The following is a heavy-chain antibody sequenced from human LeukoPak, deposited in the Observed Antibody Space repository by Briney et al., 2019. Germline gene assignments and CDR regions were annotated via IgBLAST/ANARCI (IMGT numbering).Heavy chain of an antibody. CDR3: ARSLSDFYPNWFDP. CDR2: INAGNGNT. V-gene: IGHV1-3*03. J-gene: IGHJ5*02. CDR1: GYTFTSYA. Sequence: ASVKVACKASGYTFTSYAMHWVRQAPGQRLEWMGWINAGNGNTKYSQEFQGRVTISRDTSASTVYMELSSLRSEDMAVYYCARSLSDFYPNWFDPWGQGTLVTVSS. D-gene: IGHD2-21*01.